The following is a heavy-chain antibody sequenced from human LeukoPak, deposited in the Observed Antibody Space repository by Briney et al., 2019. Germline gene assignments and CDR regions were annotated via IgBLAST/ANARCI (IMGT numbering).Heavy chain of an antibody. CDR3: ARGGYASNAFIVVVPAAMDY. Sequence: GGSLRLSCAASGFTFSSYEMNWVRQAPGKGLEWVSYISSSGSTIYYADSVKGRFTISRDNAKNPLYLQMNSLRAEDTAVYYCARGGYASNAFIVVVPAAMDYWGQGTLVTVSS. V-gene: IGHV3-48*03. CDR1: GFTFSSYE. J-gene: IGHJ4*02. CDR2: ISSSGSTI. D-gene: IGHD2-2*01.